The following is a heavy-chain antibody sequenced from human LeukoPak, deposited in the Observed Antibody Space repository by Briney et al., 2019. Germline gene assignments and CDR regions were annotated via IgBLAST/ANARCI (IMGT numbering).Heavy chain of an antibody. CDR1: GFTFSYYA. Sequence: PGRSLRLSCAASGFTFSYYAMHWVRQAPGKGLEWVTVISHDGSNKYYADSVQGRFTISRDNSRNTLYLQVNSLRAEDTAVYYCAREQSKGNSVCDSWGQGTLVTVSS. CDR2: ISHDGSNK. J-gene: IGHJ4*02. D-gene: IGHD5/OR15-5a*01. V-gene: IGHV3-30*01. CDR3: AREQSKGNSVCDS.